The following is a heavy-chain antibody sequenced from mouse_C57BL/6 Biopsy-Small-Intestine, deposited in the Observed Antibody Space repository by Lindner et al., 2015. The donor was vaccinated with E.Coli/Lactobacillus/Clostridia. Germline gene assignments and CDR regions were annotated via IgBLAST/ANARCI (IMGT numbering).Heavy chain of an antibody. CDR2: ISSGSSTI. V-gene: IGHV5-17*01. CDR1: GFTFSDYG. J-gene: IGHJ4*01. CDR3: ARDPDDGYFYYGMDY. D-gene: IGHD2-3*01. Sequence: EVQLQESGGGLVKPGGSLKLSCAASGFTFSDYGMHWVRQAPEKGLEWVAYISSGSSTIYYADTVKGRFTISRDNAKNTLFLQMTSLRSEDTAMYYCARDPDDGYFYYGMDYWGQGNSVTVSS.